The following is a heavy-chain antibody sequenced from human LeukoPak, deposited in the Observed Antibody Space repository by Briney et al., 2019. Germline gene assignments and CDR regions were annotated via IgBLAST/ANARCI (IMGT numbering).Heavy chain of an antibody. V-gene: IGHV3-30*01. CDR1: GFTFSSYA. CDR3: TREGRYSYESRGGIDI. J-gene: IGHJ3*02. Sequence: GGSLTLSCAASGFTFSSYAMHCVRQAQGKGLEWEGVLSYDGSDGTYANSVKGRLTTSTDKPKKKPCLQMDSLRAEDTAVYYCTREGRYSYESRGGIDIWGQGTMVTVSS. CDR2: LSYDGSDG. D-gene: IGHD5-18*01.